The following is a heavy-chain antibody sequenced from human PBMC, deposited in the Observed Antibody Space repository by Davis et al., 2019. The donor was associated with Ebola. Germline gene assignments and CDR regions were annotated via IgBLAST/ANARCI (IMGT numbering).Heavy chain of an antibody. CDR3: ARGRGYCSSTSCFIMDA. D-gene: IGHD2-2*01. CDR2: ISGSAGNT. Sequence: GGSLRLSCAASGFTFSSYAMSWVRQAPGKGLEWVSAISGSAGNTYYADSVKGRFTISRDNAKNSLYLQMNSLRAEDTAVYYCARGRGYCSSTSCFIMDAWGQGTTVTVSS. CDR1: GFTFSSYA. J-gene: IGHJ6*02. V-gene: IGHV3-23*01.